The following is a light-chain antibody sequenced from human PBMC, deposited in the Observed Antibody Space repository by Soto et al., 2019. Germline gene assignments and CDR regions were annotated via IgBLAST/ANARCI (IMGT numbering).Light chain of an antibody. CDR3: QQYNDWHPWT. Sequence: EIVMTQSPATLSVSPGDRATLSCRASQSVSNNLAWYQQRPGQAPRLLIYGASTSATGIPARFIGSGSGTEFTLTISSLQYEDFAAYYCQQYNDWHPWTFGQGTKVDIK. V-gene: IGKV3-15*01. J-gene: IGKJ1*01. CDR2: GAS. CDR1: QSVSNN.